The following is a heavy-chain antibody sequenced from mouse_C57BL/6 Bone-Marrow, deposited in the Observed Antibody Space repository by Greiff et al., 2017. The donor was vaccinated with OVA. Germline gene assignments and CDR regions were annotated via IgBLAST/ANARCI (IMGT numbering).Heavy chain of an antibody. Sequence: VQLQESGPGLVQPSQSLSITCTVSGFSLTSYGVHWVRQSPGKGLEWLGVIWSGGSTDYNAAFISRLSISKDNSKSQVFFKMNSLQADDTAIYYCARTLYYYGSSPFDYWGQGTTLTVSS. D-gene: IGHD1-1*01. CDR1: GFSLTSYG. J-gene: IGHJ2*01. CDR3: ARTLYYYGSSPFDY. CDR2: IWSGGST. V-gene: IGHV2-2*01.